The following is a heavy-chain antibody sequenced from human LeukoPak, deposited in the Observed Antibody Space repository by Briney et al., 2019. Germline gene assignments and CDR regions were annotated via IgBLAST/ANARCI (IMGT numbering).Heavy chain of an antibody. CDR1: GFTFSSYA. Sequence: GGSLRLSCAASGFTFSSYAMHWVRQAPGKGLEWVAVISYDGSNKYYADSVKGRFTISRDNSKNTLYLQMNSLRAEDTAVYYCANAGAGIYWGQGTLVTVSS. J-gene: IGHJ4*02. CDR3: ANAGAGIY. D-gene: IGHD6-19*01. V-gene: IGHV3-30-3*01. CDR2: ISYDGSNK.